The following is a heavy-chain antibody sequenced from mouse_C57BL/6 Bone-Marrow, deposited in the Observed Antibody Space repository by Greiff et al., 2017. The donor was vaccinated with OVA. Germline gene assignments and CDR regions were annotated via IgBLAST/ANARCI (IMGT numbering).Heavy chain of an antibody. J-gene: IGHJ3*01. V-gene: IGHV10-1*01. CDR1: GFSFNTYA. CDR3: VRHKDWFAY. Sequence: EPGGGLVQPKGSLKLSCAASGFSFNTYAMNWVRQAPGKGLEWVARIRSKSNNYATYYADSVKDRFTISRDDSESMLYLQMNNLKTEDTAMYYCVRHKDWFAYWGQGTLVTVSA. CDR2: IRSKSNNYAT.